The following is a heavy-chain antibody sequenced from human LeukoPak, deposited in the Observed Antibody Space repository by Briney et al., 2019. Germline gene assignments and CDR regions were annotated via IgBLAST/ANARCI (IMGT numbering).Heavy chain of an antibody. CDR2: ISYDGSNK. D-gene: IGHD3-10*01. CDR3: AKTFSCGSGYFYSTFDY. CDR1: GFTFSSYG. Sequence: PGGSLRLSCAASGFTFSSYGMHWVRQAPGKGLEWVAVISYDGSNKYFADSVKGRFTISRDNSKNTLYLQMSSLRAEDTAIYYCAKTFSCGSGYFYSTFDYWGQGTLVTVSS. V-gene: IGHV3-30*18. J-gene: IGHJ4*02.